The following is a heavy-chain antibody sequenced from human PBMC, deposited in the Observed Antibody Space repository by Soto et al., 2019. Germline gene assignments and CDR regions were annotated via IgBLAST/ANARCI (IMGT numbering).Heavy chain of an antibody. CDR1: GGSISSYY. CDR3: ARYEVAGLFDY. J-gene: IGHJ4*02. CDR2: IYYSGST. D-gene: IGHD6-19*01. Sequence: SETLSLTCTVSGGSISSYYWSWIRQPPGKGLEWIGYIYYSGSTNYNPSLKSRVTISVDTSKNQFSLKLSSVTAADTAVYYCARYEVAGLFDYWGQGTLVTVSS. V-gene: IGHV4-59*01.